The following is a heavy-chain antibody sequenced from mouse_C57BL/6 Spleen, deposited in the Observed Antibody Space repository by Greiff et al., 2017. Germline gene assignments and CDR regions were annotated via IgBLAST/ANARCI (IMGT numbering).Heavy chain of an antibody. CDR2: IYPGGGYT. Sequence: QVHVKQSGAELVRPGTSVKMSCKASGYTFTNYWIGWAKQRPGHGLEWIGDIYPGGGYTNYNEKFKGKATLTADKSSSTAYMQFSSLTSEDSAIYYCARSGDGYSSFDYWGQGTTLTVSS. J-gene: IGHJ2*01. CDR3: ARSGDGYSSFDY. V-gene: IGHV1-63*01. D-gene: IGHD2-3*01. CDR1: GYTFTNYW.